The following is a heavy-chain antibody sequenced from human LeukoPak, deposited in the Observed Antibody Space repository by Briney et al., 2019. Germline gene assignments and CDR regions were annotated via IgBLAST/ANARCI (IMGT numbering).Heavy chain of an antibody. Sequence: GGSLRLSCAASGFTFSSYWMSWVRQAPGKGLEWVANIKQDGSEKYYEDSVKGRFTISRDNAKNSLYLQMNSLRAEDTAVYYCAREETYYDFWSGYYTEYGYYYYMDVWGKGTTVTVSS. V-gene: IGHV3-7*01. D-gene: IGHD3-3*01. CDR1: GFTFSSYW. J-gene: IGHJ6*03. CDR3: AREETYYDFWSGYYTEYGYYYYMDV. CDR2: IKQDGSEK.